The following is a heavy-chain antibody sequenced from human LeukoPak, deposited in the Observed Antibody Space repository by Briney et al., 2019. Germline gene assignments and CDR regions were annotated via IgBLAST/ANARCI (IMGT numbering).Heavy chain of an antibody. CDR1: GYTFSTYG. CDR2: IRYDGNNK. J-gene: IGHJ4*02. V-gene: IGHV3-30*02. Sequence: GRSLRLSCAASGYTFSTYGMHWVRQAPGKGLEWVAFIRYDGNNKDYADSEKGRFTISRDNSKNTLYLQMNSLRAEDTAVYYCARTHDYGDYEGDYWGQGTLVTVSS. D-gene: IGHD4-17*01. CDR3: ARTHDYGDYEGDY.